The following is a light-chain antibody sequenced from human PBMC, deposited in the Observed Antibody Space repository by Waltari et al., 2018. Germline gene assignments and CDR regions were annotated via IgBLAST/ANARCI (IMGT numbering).Light chain of an antibody. CDR1: QSVSSY. CDR2: DAS. CDR3: QQRSNWPPGS. J-gene: IGKJ4*01. V-gene: IGKV3-11*01. Sequence: EIVLTQSPATLSLSPGERAPLSCRASQSVSSYLAWYQQKPGQAARILIYDASNRASGNPARFSGSGSGTDCTLNISSLEPEDVAVYYCQQRSNWPPGSFGGGTKVEIK.